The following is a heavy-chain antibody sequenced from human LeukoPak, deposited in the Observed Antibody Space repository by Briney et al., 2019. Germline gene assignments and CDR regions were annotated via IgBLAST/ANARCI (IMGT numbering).Heavy chain of an antibody. J-gene: IGHJ4*02. CDR2: ISYNGGST. D-gene: IGHD1-1*01. V-gene: IGHV3-64*02. CDR3: TRRATADTFYSDY. CDR1: GFTFSIYA. Sequence: PGGSLRLSCSASGFTFSIYAMHWVRQAPGKGLEYVAAISYNGGSTYYADSVKGRFTISRDNSKNTLYLQMGSLRAEDMAVYYCTRRATADTFYSDYWGQGILVTVSS.